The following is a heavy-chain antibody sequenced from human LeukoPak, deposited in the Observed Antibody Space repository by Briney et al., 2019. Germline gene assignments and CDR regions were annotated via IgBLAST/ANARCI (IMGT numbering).Heavy chain of an antibody. J-gene: IGHJ6*02. CDR3: ARDYEFGTLPYYYYGMGV. CDR2: ISSNSSYI. Sequence: GGSLRLSCAASGFTFSSYCMNWARQAPGKGLEWVSSISSNSSYIYYADSVKGRFTISRDNAKNSLYLQMNSLRAEDTAVYYCARDYEFGTLPYYYYGMGVWGQGTTVTVSS. D-gene: IGHD3-10*01. CDR1: GFTFSSYC. V-gene: IGHV3-21*01.